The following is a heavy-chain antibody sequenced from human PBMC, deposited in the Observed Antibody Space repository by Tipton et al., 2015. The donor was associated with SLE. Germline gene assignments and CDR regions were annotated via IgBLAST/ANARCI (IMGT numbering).Heavy chain of an antibody. Sequence: TLSLTCTVSGGSISSYYWSWIRQPPGKGLEWIGYIYYSGSTNYNPSLKSRVTISVDTSKNQFSLKLSSVTAADTAVYYCAREGIGFDYWGQGTLVTVSS. CDR1: GGSISSYY. D-gene: IGHD2-21*01. V-gene: IGHV4-59*01. J-gene: IGHJ4*02. CDR2: IYYSGST. CDR3: AREGIGFDY.